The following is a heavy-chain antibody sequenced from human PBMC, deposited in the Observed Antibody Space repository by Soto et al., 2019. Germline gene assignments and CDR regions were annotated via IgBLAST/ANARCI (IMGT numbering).Heavy chain of an antibody. CDR3: TLGSWSAETFDI. Sequence: QVQLVQSGAEVKKPGSSVKVSCKASGGTFSTYTIIWVRQAPGQGLEWMGRILPMLDITNSAQRFQGRVTITADKSTSTAYLELSSLRSEDPAVYYGTLGSWSAETFDIWGRGTMVTVSS. J-gene: IGHJ3*02. D-gene: IGHD6-13*01. V-gene: IGHV1-69*02. CDR1: GGTFSTYT. CDR2: ILPMLDIT.